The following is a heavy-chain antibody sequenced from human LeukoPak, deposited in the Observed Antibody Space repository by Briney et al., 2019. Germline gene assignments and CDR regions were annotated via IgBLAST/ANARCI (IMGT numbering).Heavy chain of an antibody. CDR1: GGYINRYH. CDR3: ARDGGYFAYGGHAFYI. Sequence: PSETLSLTCTVSGGYINRYHRSWIRQPPGKGLEWIGHTYYSGSTNYNPSLKSRVPISVDTSKNQFSLKLNSVTAADTAVYFCARDGGYFAYGGHAFYIWGQGTMVTVSS. V-gene: IGHV4-59*01. CDR2: TYYSGST. J-gene: IGHJ3*02. D-gene: IGHD3-9*01.